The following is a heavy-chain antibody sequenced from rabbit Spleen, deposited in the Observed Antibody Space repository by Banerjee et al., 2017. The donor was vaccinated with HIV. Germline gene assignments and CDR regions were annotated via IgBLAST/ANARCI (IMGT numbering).Heavy chain of an antibody. CDR2: LYTRSGST. CDR3: ARAWDGAWTRLDL. J-gene: IGHJ3*01. CDR1: GIDFSSYYY. D-gene: IGHD4-2*01. Sequence: QQQLEESGGGLVKPGGTLTLTCKASGIDFSSYYYMCWVRQAPGKGLEWIACLYTRSGSTSYASWAKGRFTISKASSTTVTLQMTSLTAADTATYFCARAWDGAWTRLDLWGQGTLVTVS. V-gene: IGHV1S45*01.